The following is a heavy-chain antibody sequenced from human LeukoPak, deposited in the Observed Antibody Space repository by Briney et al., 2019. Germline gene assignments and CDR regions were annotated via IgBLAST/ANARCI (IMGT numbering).Heavy chain of an antibody. CDR1: GGSISSGSYY. CDR2: IYTSGST. V-gene: IGHV4-61*09. J-gene: IGHJ4*02. CDR3: ARGIKGGSYYFDY. D-gene: IGHD1-26*01. Sequence: SQTLSVTCTVSGGSISSGSYYWSWIRQPAGKGLEWIGHIYTSGSTSYNPSLKSRVTLSVETSKNQFSLRLSSVTAADTAVYYCARGIKGGSYYFDYWGQGTLVSVSS.